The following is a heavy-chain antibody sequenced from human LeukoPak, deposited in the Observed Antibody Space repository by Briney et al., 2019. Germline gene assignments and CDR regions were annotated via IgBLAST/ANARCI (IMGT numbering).Heavy chain of an antibody. Sequence: PSETLSLTCTVSGYSISSGYYWGWIRQPPGKGLEWIGSIYHSGSTYYNPSLKSRVTISVDTSKNQFSLKLSSVTAADTAVYCCARVPAAAAGNWFDPWGQGTLVTVSS. CDR1: GYSISSGYY. J-gene: IGHJ5*02. D-gene: IGHD6-13*01. CDR3: ARVPAAAAGNWFDP. V-gene: IGHV4-38-2*02. CDR2: IYHSGST.